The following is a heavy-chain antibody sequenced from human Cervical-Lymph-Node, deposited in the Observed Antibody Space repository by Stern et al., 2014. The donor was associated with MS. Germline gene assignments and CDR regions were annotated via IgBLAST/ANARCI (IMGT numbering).Heavy chain of an antibody. V-gene: IGHV4-4*07. CDR2: IYSRGST. CDR3: ARESRYDSSPLDY. Sequence: VQLGESGPGLVKPSETLSLTCTVSGGPISTYYWSWIRQPAGKGLEWIGRIYSRGSTNFKSYFKSRAPMSVDTSKKQFSLKLSSVTAADTAVYYCARESRYDSSPLDYWGQGTLVTVS. D-gene: IGHD3-22*01. J-gene: IGHJ4*02. CDR1: GGPISTYY.